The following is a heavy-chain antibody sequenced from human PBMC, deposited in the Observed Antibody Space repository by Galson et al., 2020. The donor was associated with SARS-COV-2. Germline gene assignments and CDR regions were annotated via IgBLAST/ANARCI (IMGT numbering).Heavy chain of an antibody. D-gene: IGHD6-13*01. V-gene: IGHV4-59*01. CDR3: ARAGALHSSWLHFDY. Sequence: SETLSLTCTVSGGSISSYYWSWIRQPPGKGLEWIGYIYYSGSTNYNPSLKSRVTISVDTSKNQFSLKLSSVTAADTAVYYCARAGALHSSWLHFDYWGQGTLVTVSS. CDR2: IYYSGST. CDR1: GGSISSYY. J-gene: IGHJ4*02.